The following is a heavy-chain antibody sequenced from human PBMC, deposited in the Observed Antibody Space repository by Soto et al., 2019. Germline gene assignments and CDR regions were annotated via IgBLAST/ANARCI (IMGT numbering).Heavy chain of an antibody. V-gene: IGHV3-23*01. CDR1: GFTFSSYA. CDR3: ARRGSGSYYDY. Sequence: EVQLLESGGGLVQPGGSLRLSCAASGFTFSSYAMRWVRQAPVKGLEWVSAISGSGGNTYYADSVKGRFTISRDNSNNTLYLQMNSLRAEDTAVYYCARRGSGSYYDYWGQGTLVTVSS. J-gene: IGHJ4*02. CDR2: ISGSGGNT. D-gene: IGHD1-26*01.